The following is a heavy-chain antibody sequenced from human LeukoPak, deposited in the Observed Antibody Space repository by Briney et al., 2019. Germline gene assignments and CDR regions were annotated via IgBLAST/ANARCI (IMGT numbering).Heavy chain of an antibody. CDR2: ISAYNGNT. CDR3: ARMVYYYDSSGYYPDY. Sequence: VASVKVSCKASGYTFTSYGISWVRQAPGQGLEWMGWISAYNGNTNYAQKLQGRVTMTTDTSTSTAYMELRSLRSDDTAVYYCARMVYYYDSSGYYPDYWGQGTLVTVSS. CDR1: GYTFTSYG. D-gene: IGHD3-22*01. J-gene: IGHJ4*02. V-gene: IGHV1-18*01.